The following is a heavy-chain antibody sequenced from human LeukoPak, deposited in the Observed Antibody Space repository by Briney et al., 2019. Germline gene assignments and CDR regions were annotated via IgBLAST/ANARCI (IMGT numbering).Heavy chain of an antibody. CDR3: AKRFGYYDSSGYYGDAFDI. CDR2: ISWNSGSI. Sequence: GGSLRLSCAASGFTFDDYAMHWVRQAPGKGLEWVSGISWNSGSIGYADSVKGRFTISRDNAKNTLYLQMNSLRAEDTAVYYCAKRFGYYDSSGYYGDAFDIWGQGTMVTVSS. CDR1: GFTFDDYA. J-gene: IGHJ3*02. D-gene: IGHD3-22*01. V-gene: IGHV3-9*01.